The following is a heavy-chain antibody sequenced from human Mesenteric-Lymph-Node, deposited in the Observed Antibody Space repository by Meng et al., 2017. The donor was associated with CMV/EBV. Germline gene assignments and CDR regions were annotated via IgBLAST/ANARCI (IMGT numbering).Heavy chain of an antibody. D-gene: IGHD2/OR15-2a*01. Sequence: GESLKISCAASGFTFSEFWMSWVRQVPGKGLEWLANIKQDGGETYYVDSVKGRFIISRDNAKNSLHLQMNNLRAEDTGVYYCARDGPQYSPTSGWFHPWGQGTLVTVSS. V-gene: IGHV3-7*01. CDR3: ARDGPQYSPTSGWFHP. CDR2: IKQDGGET. CDR1: GFTFSEFW. J-gene: IGHJ5*02.